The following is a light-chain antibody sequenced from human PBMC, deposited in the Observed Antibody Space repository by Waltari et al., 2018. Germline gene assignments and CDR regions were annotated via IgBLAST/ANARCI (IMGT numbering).Light chain of an antibody. CDR3: QSSDTNCTHV. Sequence: SYELTQPPSVSVSPGQPARITCSGDPLANQYVYWDQQNPGQAPGLMKYKDNERPSGIPERFSGSSSGTTVTLTISGVQAEDEADYYCQSSDTNCTHVFGIGTKVTVL. V-gene: IGLV3-25*03. CDR1: PLANQY. J-gene: IGLJ1*01. CDR2: KDN.